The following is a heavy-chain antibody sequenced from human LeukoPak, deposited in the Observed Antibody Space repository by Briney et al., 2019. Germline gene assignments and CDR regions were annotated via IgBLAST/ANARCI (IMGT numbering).Heavy chain of an antibody. D-gene: IGHD7-27*01. J-gene: IGHJ3*02. CDR3: AREDPLGSDDAFDI. CDR2: IYTSGDT. CDR1: GGSISSGIYY. V-gene: IGHV4-61*02. Sequence: SQTLSLTCTVSGGSISSGIYYWSWIRQPAGKGLEWIGRIYTSGDTNYSPSLKSRVTISVDTSKNQFSLRLSSVTAADTAVYYCAREDPLGSDDAFDIWGQGTMVTVSS.